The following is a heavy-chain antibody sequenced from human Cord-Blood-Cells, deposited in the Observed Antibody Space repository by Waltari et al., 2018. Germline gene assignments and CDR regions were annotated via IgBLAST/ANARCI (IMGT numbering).Heavy chain of an antibody. CDR2: IYYSGST. CDR1: GGSISSSGYY. Sequence: QLQLQESGPGLVKPSETLSLTCTVSGGSISSSGYYWGWIRQPPGKGLEWIGSIYYSGSTYYNPSLKSRVTISVDTSKNQFSLKLSSVTAADTAVYYCARQGRRDAFDIWGQGTMVTVSS. V-gene: IGHV4-39*01. CDR3: ARQGRRDAFDI. J-gene: IGHJ3*02.